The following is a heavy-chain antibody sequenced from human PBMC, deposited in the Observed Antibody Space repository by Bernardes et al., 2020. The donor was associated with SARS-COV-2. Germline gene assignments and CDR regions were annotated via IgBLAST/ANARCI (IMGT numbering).Heavy chain of an antibody. D-gene: IGHD1-1*01. J-gene: IGHJ4*02. CDR2: IYYSGST. Sequence: ETLSLTCTVSGGSISSYYWSWIRQPPGKGLEWIGYIYYSGSTNYNPSLKSRVTISVDTSKNQFSLKLSSVTAADTAVYYCARRRTGTYDYWGQGTLVTVSS. V-gene: IGHV4-59*08. CDR3: ARRRTGTYDY. CDR1: GGSISSYY.